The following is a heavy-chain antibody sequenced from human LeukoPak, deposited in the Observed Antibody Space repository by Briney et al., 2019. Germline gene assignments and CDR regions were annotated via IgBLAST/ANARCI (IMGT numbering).Heavy chain of an antibody. CDR3: ARAVRAYGWFDP. D-gene: IGHD2-21*01. J-gene: IGHJ5*02. Sequence: ASVKVSCKASGYTFTGYYMHWVRQAPGQGLEWMGWINPNSGGANYAQKFQGRVTMTRDTSISTAYMELSRLRSDDTAVYYCARAVRAYGWFDPWGQGTLVTVSS. CDR1: GYTFTGYY. CDR2: INPNSGGA. V-gene: IGHV1-2*02.